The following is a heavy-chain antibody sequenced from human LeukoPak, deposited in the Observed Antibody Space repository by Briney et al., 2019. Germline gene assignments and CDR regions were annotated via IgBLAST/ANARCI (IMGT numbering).Heavy chain of an antibody. CDR1: GFTFSSSA. CDR2: ISNNGGYT. D-gene: IGHD6-13*01. J-gene: IGHJ4*02. V-gene: IGHV3-23*01. Sequence: GGSLRLSCAASGFTFSSSAMSWVRQAPGKGLEWVSAISNNGGYTYYADSVQGRFTISRDNSKSTLCLRMNSLRAEDTAIYFCARGGLVGVEPAGTTNHWGQGTLVTVSS. CDR3: ARGGLVGVEPAGTTNH.